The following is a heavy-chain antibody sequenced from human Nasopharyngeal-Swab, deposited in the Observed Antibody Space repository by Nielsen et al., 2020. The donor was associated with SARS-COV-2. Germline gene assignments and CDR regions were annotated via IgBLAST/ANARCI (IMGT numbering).Heavy chain of an antibody. D-gene: IGHD1-26*01. J-gene: IGHJ4*02. CDR3: ARAVAGATDY. V-gene: IGHV3-7*03. Sequence: GGSLRLSCAVSGFTFSTFWMTWVRQAPGKGLEWVANIKEDGSQKYYLDSVKGRFTISRDNAKNSLYLQMNSLRAEDPAIYFCARAVAGATDYWGQGTLVTVSS. CDR1: GFTFSTFW. CDR2: IKEDGSQK.